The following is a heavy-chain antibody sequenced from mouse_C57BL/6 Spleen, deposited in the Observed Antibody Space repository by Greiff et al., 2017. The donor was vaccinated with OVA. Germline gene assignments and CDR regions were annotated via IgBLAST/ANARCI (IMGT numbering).Heavy chain of an antibody. J-gene: IGHJ2*01. CDR1: GYTFTDYN. V-gene: IGHV1-18*01. Sequence: DVKLQESGPELVKPGASVKIPCKASGYTFTDYNMDWVKQSHGKSLEWIGDINPNNGGTIYNQKFKGKATLTVDKSSSTAYMELRSLTSEDTAVYYCAREGQLPYYFDYWGQGTTLTVSS. CDR3: AREGQLPYYFDY. CDR2: INPNNGGT. D-gene: IGHD3-3*01.